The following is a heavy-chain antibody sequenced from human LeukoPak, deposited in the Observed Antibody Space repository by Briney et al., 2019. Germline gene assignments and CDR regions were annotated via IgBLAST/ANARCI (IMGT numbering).Heavy chain of an antibody. CDR1: GFTLSSNY. CDR3: ARDDTTVTSSIDY. D-gene: IGHD4-17*01. J-gene: IGHJ4*02. CDR2: IYSSGST. V-gene: IGHV3-66*01. Sequence: PGRSLRLSCAASGFTLSSNYMSWVRQAPGKGLEWVSIIYSSGSTYYADSVKGRFTISRDNSKNSLYLQMNSLRAEDTAVYYCARDDTTVTSSIDYWGQGTLVTVSS.